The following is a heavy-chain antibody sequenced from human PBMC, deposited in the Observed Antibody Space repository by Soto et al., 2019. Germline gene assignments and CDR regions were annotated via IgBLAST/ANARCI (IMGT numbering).Heavy chain of an antibody. CDR2: IYYSGST. CDR3: ARAVGADYGMDV. D-gene: IGHD1-26*01. Sequence: TLSLPCPFVGGSLSSYYWSLIRKPPGKGLEWIGYIYYSGSTNYNPSLKSRVTISVDTSKNQFSLKLSSVTAADTAVYYCARAVGADYGMDVWGQGTKVTVSS. V-gene: IGHV4-59*01. CDR1: GGSLSSYY. J-gene: IGHJ6*02.